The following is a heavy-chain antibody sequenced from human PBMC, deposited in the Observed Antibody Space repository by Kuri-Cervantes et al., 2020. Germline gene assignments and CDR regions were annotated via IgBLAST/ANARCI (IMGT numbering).Heavy chain of an antibody. CDR3: ARDSRGPVTIDY. V-gene: IGHV4-34*01. D-gene: IGHD4-17*01. Sequence: SETLSLTCAVYGGSFSGYYWSWIRQPPGKGLEWIGEINHSGSTNYNPSLKGRVTISVDTSKNQFSLKLSSVTAADTAVYYCARDSRGPVTIDYWGQGTLVTVSS. CDR1: GGSFSGYY. J-gene: IGHJ4*02. CDR2: INHSGST.